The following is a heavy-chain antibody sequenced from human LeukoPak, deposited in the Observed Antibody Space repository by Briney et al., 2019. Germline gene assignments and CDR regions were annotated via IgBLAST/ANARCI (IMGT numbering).Heavy chain of an antibody. CDR1: GFTFSSYS. CDR3: ARVLSFRYYFDY. D-gene: IGHD2/OR15-2a*01. V-gene: IGHV3-21*01. CDR2: ISSSSSYI. Sequence: GGSLRLSCAASGFTFSSYSMNWVRQAPGKGLEWVSSISSSSSYIYYADSVKGRFTISRDNAKSSPYLQMNSLRAEDTAVYYCARVLSFRYYFDYWGQGTLVTVSS. J-gene: IGHJ4*02.